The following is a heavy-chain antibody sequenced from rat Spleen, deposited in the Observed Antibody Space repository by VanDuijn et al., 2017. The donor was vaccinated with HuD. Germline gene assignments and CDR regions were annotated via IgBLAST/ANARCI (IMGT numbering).Heavy chain of an antibody. V-gene: IGHV5-58*01. CDR2: INPDGGST. D-gene: IGHD1-11*01. Sequence: EVQLVETGGGFVQPGRSLKLSCVASGFTFSRYWMYWIRQAPGKGLECVSSINPDGGSTYYPDSVKGRFTISRDDAKNTQYLQMDSLRSEDTATYYCARHGGLRNWFAYWGQGTLVTVSS. J-gene: IGHJ3*01. CDR1: GFTFSRYW. CDR3: ARHGGLRNWFAY.